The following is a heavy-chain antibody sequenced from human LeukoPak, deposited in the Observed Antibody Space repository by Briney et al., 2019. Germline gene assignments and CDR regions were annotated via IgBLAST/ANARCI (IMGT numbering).Heavy chain of an antibody. J-gene: IGHJ4*02. CDR2: IHIGGST. D-gene: IGHD3-16*02. CDR3: SGGGITFGGVLAF. Sequence: GGSLRLSCAASGFTVSNNYMTWVRHAPGKGLEWVSVIHIGGSTYYADPLRGRFTISRDNSKNTVYLQMNSLRVEDTAIYYCSGGGITFGGVLAFWGQGTLVTVSS. CDR1: GFTVSNNY. V-gene: IGHV3-66*01.